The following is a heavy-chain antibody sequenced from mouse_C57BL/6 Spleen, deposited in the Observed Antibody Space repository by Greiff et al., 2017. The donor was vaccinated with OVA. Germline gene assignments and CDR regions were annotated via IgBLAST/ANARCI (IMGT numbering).Heavy chain of an antibody. V-gene: IGHV1-61*01. CDR3: ARWDYYGSSFDY. CDR1: GYTFTSYW. CDR2: IYPSDSET. D-gene: IGHD1-1*01. J-gene: IGHJ2*01. Sequence: QVQLQQPGAELVRPGSSVKLSCKASGYTFTSYWMDWVKQRPGQGLEWIGNIYPSDSETHYNQKFKDKATLTVDKSSSPAYMQLSSLTSEDSAVYDCARWDYYGSSFDYWGKGTTLTVSS.